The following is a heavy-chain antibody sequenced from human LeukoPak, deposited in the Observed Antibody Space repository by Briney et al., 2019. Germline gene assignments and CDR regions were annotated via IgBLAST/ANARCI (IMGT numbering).Heavy chain of an antibody. Sequence: SETLSLTCTVSGGYISSGGYYWSWIRQPPGKGLEWIGYIYHSGSTHYNPSLKSRVAISVDTSKNQFSLNLSSMTAADTALYYCAGRVGSSWPFDYWGQGTLVTVSS. J-gene: IGHJ4*02. CDR3: AGRVGSSWPFDY. CDR2: IYHSGST. V-gene: IGHV4-30-2*01. D-gene: IGHD6-13*01. CDR1: GGYISSGGYY.